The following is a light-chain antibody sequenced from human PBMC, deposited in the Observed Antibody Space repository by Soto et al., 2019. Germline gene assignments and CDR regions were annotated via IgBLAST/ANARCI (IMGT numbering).Light chain of an antibody. CDR3: QQSYSTLPIT. V-gene: IGKV1-39*01. CDR1: QSISSY. J-gene: IGKJ5*01. Sequence: DIQITQSPSSLSASVGDRVTITFLASQSISSYLNWYQQKPGKAPKLLIYAASSLQSGVPSRFSGSGSGTDCTLTISSLQPEDFATYYCQQSYSTLPITFGQGTRLEIK. CDR2: AAS.